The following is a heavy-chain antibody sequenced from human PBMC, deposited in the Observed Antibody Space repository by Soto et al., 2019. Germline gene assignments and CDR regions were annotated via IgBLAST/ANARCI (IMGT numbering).Heavy chain of an antibody. CDR2: INSDGSST. V-gene: IGHV3-74*01. Sequence: GGSLRLSCAASGFTFSSYWMHWVRQAPGKGLVWVSRINSDGSSTSYADSVKGRFTISRDNSKNTLYLQMNSLRAEDTAVYYCARDAGGSSFYYYYGMDVWGQGTTVTVSS. CDR1: GFTFSSYW. D-gene: IGHD3-16*01. J-gene: IGHJ6*02. CDR3: ARDAGGSSFYYYYGMDV.